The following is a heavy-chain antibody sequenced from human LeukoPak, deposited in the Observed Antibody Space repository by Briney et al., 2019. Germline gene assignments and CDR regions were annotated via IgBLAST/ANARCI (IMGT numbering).Heavy chain of an antibody. D-gene: IGHD4-17*01. CDR3: ARDRTTGTLVLGYYYYGMDV. Sequence: ASVKVSCKASGYTFTSYGISWVRQAPGQGLEWMGWISAYNGNTNYAQKLQGRVTMTTDTSTSTAYMELRSLRSDDTAVYYCARDRTTGTLVLGYYYYGMDVWGQGTTVTVSS. CDR1: GYTFTSYG. J-gene: IGHJ6*02. CDR2: ISAYNGNT. V-gene: IGHV1-18*01.